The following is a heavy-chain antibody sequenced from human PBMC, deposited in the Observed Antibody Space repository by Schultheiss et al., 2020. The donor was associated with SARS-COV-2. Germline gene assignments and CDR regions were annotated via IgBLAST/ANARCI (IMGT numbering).Heavy chain of an antibody. CDR1: GYTFTGYY. CDR3: ATTDDGYGTYYYYGMDV. Sequence: GESLKISCKASGYTFTGYYMHWVRQAPGQGLEWMGWINPNSGGTNYAQKFQGWVTMTRDTSISTAYMELSRLRSDDTAVYYCATTDDGYGTYYYYGMDVWGQGTTVTVSS. CDR2: INPNSGGT. J-gene: IGHJ6*02. D-gene: IGHD4/OR15-4a*01. V-gene: IGHV1-2*04.